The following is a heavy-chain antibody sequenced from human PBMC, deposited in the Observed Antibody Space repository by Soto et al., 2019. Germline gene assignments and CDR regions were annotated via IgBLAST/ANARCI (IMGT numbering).Heavy chain of an antibody. Sequence: QVQLVQSGAEVKKPGSSVRVSCETSGGTLSSYTINWVRQAPGQGLEWMGGIIPIFGTANYAQKFQGRVTITADESRSTVYMALSSLRSEDTAVYSCAVRGYRFGYEDYWGQGTLVTVSS. J-gene: IGHJ4*02. V-gene: IGHV1-69*01. CDR1: GGTLSSYT. CDR2: IIPIFGTA. CDR3: AVRGYRFGYEDY. D-gene: IGHD5-18*01.